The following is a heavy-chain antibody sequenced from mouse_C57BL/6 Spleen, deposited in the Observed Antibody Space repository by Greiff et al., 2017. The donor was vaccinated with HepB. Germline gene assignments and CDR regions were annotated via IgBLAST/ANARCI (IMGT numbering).Heavy chain of an antibody. CDR3: AMRGITVVADAMDY. V-gene: IGHV1-69*01. CDR1: GYTFTSYW. J-gene: IGHJ4*01. Sequence: QVQLQQPGAELVMPGASVKLSCKASGYTFTSYWMHWVKQRPGQGLEWIGEIDPSDSYTNYNQKFKGKSTLTVDKSSSTAYMQLSSLTSEDSAVYYCAMRGITVVADAMDYWGQGTSVTVSS. D-gene: IGHD1-1*01. CDR2: IDPSDSYT.